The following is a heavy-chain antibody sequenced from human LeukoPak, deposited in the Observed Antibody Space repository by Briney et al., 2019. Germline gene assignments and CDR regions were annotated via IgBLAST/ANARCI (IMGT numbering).Heavy chain of an antibody. D-gene: IGHD6-19*01. CDR3: ARALSLAGTVYYYGMDV. CDR2: IIPILGIA. J-gene: IGHJ6*02. CDR1: GGTFSSYT. Sequence: SVKVCCKASGGTFSSYTISWVRQAPGQGLEWMGRIIPILGIANYAQKFQGRVTITADKSTRTAYMELSSLRSEDTAVYYCARALSLAGTVYYYGMDVWGQGTTVTVSS. V-gene: IGHV1-69*02.